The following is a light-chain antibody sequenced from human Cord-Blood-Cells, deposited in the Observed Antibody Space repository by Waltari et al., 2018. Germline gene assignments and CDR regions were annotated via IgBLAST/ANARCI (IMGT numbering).Light chain of an antibody. Sequence: QSALTQPASVSGSPGQSIHISCTGTSSDVGSYNLVSWYQQHPGKAPKLMIYEGSKGPSGVFNRFSGSKSGNTASLTISGLQAEDEADYYCCSYAGSSTSWVFGGGTKLTVL. CDR1: SSDVGSYNL. CDR3: CSYAGSSTSWV. J-gene: IGLJ3*02. V-gene: IGLV2-23*01. CDR2: EGS.